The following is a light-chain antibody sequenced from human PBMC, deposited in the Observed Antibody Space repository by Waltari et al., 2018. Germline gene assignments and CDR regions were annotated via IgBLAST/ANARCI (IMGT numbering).Light chain of an antibody. CDR3: QNYDKVPWT. V-gene: IGKV1-27*01. CDR1: RDISNS. CDR2: ASS. Sequence: DIQMTQSQSSLSASVGDRLTITCRASRDISNSLAWYQQVAGKVPKLLISASSTLQSGVPSRFSGSGSGSDFTLTINNLQPEDFATYYCQNYDKVPWTFGPGTRVDVK. J-gene: IGKJ1*01.